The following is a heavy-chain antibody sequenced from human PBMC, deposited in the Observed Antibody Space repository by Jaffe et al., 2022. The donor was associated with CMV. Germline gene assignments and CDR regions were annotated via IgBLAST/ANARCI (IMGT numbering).Heavy chain of an antibody. CDR1: GGSISSYY. Sequence: QVQLQESGPGLVKPSETLSLTCTVSGGSISSYYWSWIRQPPGKGLEWIGYIYYSGSTNYNPSLKSRVTISVDTSKNQFSLKLSSVTAADTAVYYCARRVVVATEGYYYYYMDVWGKGTTVTVSS. J-gene: IGHJ6*03. CDR2: IYYSGST. CDR3: ARRVVVATEGYYYYYMDV. V-gene: IGHV4-59*08. D-gene: IGHD5-12*01.